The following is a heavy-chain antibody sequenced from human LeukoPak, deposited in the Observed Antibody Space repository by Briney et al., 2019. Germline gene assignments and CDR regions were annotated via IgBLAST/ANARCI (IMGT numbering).Heavy chain of an antibody. V-gene: IGHV3-23*01. D-gene: IGHD6-13*01. CDR2: ISGSGGST. CDR1: GFTFSSYA. Sequence: GGSLRLSCAASGFTFSSYAMSWVRQAPGKGLEGGSAISGSGGSTYYADSVKGRFTISRDNAKTSLYLQMNSLRAEDTAVYYCARGGAWYSDYWGQGTLVTVSS. CDR3: ARGGAWYSDY. J-gene: IGHJ4*02.